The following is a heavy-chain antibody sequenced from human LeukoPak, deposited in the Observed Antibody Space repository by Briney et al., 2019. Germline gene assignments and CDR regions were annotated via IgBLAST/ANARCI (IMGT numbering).Heavy chain of an antibody. CDR1: GFTFDDYA. D-gene: IGHD3-10*01. CDR3: AKDRYYYGSGSYYNPSGGMDV. CDR2: ISGDGGST. Sequence: GGSLRLSCAASGFTFDDYAMHWVRQAPGKGLEWVSLISGDGGSTYYADSVKGRFTISRDNSKNSLYLQMNSLRTEDTALYYCAKDRYYYGSGSYYNPSGGMDVWGQGTTVTVSS. J-gene: IGHJ6*02. V-gene: IGHV3-43*02.